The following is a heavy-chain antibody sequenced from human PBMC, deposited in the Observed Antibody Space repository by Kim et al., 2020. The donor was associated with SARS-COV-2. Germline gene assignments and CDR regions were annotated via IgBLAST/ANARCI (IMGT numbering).Heavy chain of an antibody. CDR3: ARGRTGALNPKLYCSGGSCYRSYYYYGMDV. Sequence: SETLSLTCAVYGGSFSGYYWSWIRQPPGKGLEWIGEINHSGSTNYNPSLKSRVTISVDTPKNQFSLKLSSVTAADTAVYYCARGRTGALNPKLYCSGGSCYRSYYYYGMDVWGQGTTVTVSS. D-gene: IGHD2-15*01. J-gene: IGHJ6*02. V-gene: IGHV4-34*01. CDR1: GGSFSGYY. CDR2: INHSGST.